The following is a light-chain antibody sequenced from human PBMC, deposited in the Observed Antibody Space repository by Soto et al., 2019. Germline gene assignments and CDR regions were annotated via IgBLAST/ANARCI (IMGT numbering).Light chain of an antibody. V-gene: IGKV1-5*03. Sequence: DIQMTQSPSTLSASVGDRVSITCRASQSISRQLAWYQQKPGKAPNLLIYQASNLETGVPSRFTGSGSGTEFTLTISSLQADDLATDYCLQYQSYWTVGQGTKVE. CDR3: LQYQSYWT. CDR1: QSISRQ. CDR2: QAS. J-gene: IGKJ1*01.